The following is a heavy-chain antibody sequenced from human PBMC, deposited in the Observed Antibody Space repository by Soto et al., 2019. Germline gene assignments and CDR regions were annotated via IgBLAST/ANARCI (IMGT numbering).Heavy chain of an antibody. D-gene: IGHD2-15*01. CDR3: ATGRIEDIGRPS. CDR2: IYGGGHGK. Sequence: GGSLRLSCAASGFTFSNYAMIWVRQAPGKGLEWVSHIYGGGHGKYYADSVKGRFNNSRYKSRNILCLQMYGLRVEDTAMYYCATGRIEDIGRPSWGQGTLVTVSS. V-gene: IGHV3-23*01. CDR1: GFTFSNYA. J-gene: IGHJ4*02.